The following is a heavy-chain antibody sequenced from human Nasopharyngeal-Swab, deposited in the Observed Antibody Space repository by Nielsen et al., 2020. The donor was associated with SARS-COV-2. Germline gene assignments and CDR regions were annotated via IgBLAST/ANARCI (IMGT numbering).Heavy chain of an antibody. D-gene: IGHD3-16*01. CDR1: GYTFIGYI. Sequence: ASVKVSCKASGYTFIGYIMHWVRQAPGQRLEWMGWINAGNGNTKYSQKFQDRVTITRDTSASIAYMELSSLRSEDTAVYYCAREAAVTYTINCFDPWGQGTLVTVPS. CDR3: AREAAVTYTINCFDP. J-gene: IGHJ5*02. CDR2: INAGNGNT. V-gene: IGHV1-3*01.